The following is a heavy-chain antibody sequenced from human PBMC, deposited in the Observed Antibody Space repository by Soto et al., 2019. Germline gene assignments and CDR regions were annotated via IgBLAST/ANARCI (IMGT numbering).Heavy chain of an antibody. Sequence: GGSLRLSCAASGFTFTNYAMSWVRQAPGKGLEWVSVIHSDDSTYYAGSVKGRFTISRDNSKNTLFLQLNSLRAEDTAVYYCAREAGSSRYYYGLDVWGQGTTVTVSS. V-gene: IGHV3-53*01. CDR3: AREAGSSRYYYGLDV. CDR2: IHSDDST. CDR1: GFTFTNYA. D-gene: IGHD6-6*01. J-gene: IGHJ6*02.